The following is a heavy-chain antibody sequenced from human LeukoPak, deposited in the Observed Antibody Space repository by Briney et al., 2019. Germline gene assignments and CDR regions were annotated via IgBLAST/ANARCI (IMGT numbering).Heavy chain of an antibody. D-gene: IGHD2-8*02. J-gene: IGHJ3*02. CDR1: GGSFSGYY. CDR3: ARGTVLVVYARRPEAFDI. CDR2: INHSGST. Sequence: PSETLSLTCAVYGGSFSGYYWSWTRQPPGKGLEWIGEINHSGSTNYNPSLKSRVTISVDTSKNQFSLKLSSVTAADTAVYYCARGTVLVVYARRPEAFDIWGQGTMVTVSS. V-gene: IGHV4-34*01.